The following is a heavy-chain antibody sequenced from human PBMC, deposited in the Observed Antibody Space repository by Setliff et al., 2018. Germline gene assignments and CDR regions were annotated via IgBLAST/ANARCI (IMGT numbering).Heavy chain of an antibody. D-gene: IGHD2-2*01. CDR1: GGSISSGGYY. CDR3: ARVARVVLSRNAFDI. V-gene: IGHV4-31*03. J-gene: IGHJ3*02. Sequence: PSETLSLTCTVSGGSISSGGYYWSWIRQHPGKGLEWIGYIYYSGSTYYNPSLKSRVTISVDTSKNQFSLKLSSVTAADTAVYYCARVARVVLSRNAFDIWGQGTMVTVS. CDR2: IYYSGST.